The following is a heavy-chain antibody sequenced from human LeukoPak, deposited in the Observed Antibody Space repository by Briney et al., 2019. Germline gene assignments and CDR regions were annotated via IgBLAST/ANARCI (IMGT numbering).Heavy chain of an antibody. D-gene: IGHD4-17*01. J-gene: IGHJ6*02. CDR3: ARDTVTTFRFRDYYYYGMDV. CDR2: IYSGGST. V-gene: IGHV3-53*01. CDR1: GFTVSTNY. Sequence: PGGSLRLSCAASGFTVSTNYTNWVRQAPGKGLEWVSVIYSGGSTYYADSVKGRFTISRDNSKNTLYLQMNSLRAEDTAVYYCARDTVTTFRFRDYYYYGMDVWGQGTTVTVSS.